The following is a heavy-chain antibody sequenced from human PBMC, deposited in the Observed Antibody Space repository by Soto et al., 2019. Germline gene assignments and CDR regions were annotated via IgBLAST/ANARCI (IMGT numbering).Heavy chain of an antibody. CDR1: GFTFSNYA. V-gene: IGHV3-23*01. Sequence: GGSLRLSCAASGFTFSNYAMYWVRQAPGKGLEWVSTITASGSSTYDADSVKGRFTISRDNSRDTLYLQMNSLRAEDTAVYYCAKDGRLAGVTRSELDLDFWGQGTLVTVSS. D-gene: IGHD1-26*01. CDR3: AKDGRLAGVTRSELDLDF. J-gene: IGHJ4*02. CDR2: ITASGSST.